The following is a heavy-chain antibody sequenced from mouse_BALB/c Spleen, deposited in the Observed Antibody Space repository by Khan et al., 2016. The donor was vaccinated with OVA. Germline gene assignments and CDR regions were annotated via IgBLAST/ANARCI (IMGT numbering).Heavy chain of an antibody. CDR1: GYSFTAYY. J-gene: IGHJ4*01. CDR3: TRGGGNFLFPMDY. Sequence: VQLQQSGPELVKPGDSVTISCKASGYSFTAYYMHWVKQSHVKSLEWIGRINPYNGDAYYNQNFLDKASLTVDRSSSTAYMELHSLTSEDSAVYYCTRGGGNFLFPMDYWGQGTSVTVSS. CDR2: INPYNGDA. V-gene: IGHV1-20*01. D-gene: IGHD2-1*01.